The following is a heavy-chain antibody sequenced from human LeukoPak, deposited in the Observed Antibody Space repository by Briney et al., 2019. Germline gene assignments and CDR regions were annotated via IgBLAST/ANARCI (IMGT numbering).Heavy chain of an antibody. Sequence: PGGSLRLSCAASGFTFSTYSMNWVRQAPGKGLEWVSYISSSSSSIYYADSVKGRFTISRDNVKNSLYLQMNSLRDEDTAVYYCAAKAFDDWGQGTLVTVSS. J-gene: IGHJ4*02. CDR1: GFTFSTYS. V-gene: IGHV3-48*02. CDR3: AAKAFDD. CDR2: ISSSSSSI.